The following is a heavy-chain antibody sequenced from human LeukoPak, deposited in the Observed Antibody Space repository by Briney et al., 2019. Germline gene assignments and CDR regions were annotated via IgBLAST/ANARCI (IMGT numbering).Heavy chain of an antibody. D-gene: IGHD3-3*01. CDR1: GFTFSNAW. Sequence: GGSLRLSCAASGFTFSNAWMSWVRQAPGKGLEWVGRIKSKTDGGTTDYAAPVKGRFTISRDDSKNTLYLQMNSLKTEDTAVYCCTTDIRYDFWSGYSTRGIIDYWGQGTLVTVSS. CDR2: IKSKTDGGTT. J-gene: IGHJ4*02. V-gene: IGHV3-15*01. CDR3: TTDIRYDFWSGYSTRGIIDY.